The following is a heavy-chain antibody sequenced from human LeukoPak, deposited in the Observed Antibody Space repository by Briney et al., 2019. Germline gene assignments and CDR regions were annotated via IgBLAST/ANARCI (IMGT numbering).Heavy chain of an antibody. D-gene: IGHD6-13*01. CDR1: GFTFSSYG. CDR3: AKDLAYGSSWYYFEY. CDR2: ISYDGSNK. J-gene: IGHJ4*02. Sequence: GRSLRLSCAASGFTFSSYGMHWVRQAPGKGLEWVAVISYDGSNKYYADSVKGRFTISRDNAKNSLYLQMNSLRAEDTALYYCAKDLAYGSSWYYFEYWGQGTLVTVSS. V-gene: IGHV3-30*18.